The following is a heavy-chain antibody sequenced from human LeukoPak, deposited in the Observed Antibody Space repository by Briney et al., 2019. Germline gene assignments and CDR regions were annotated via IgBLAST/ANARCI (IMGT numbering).Heavy chain of an antibody. CDR2: IYYSGST. Sequence: SETLSLTCTVSGGSISSGGYYWSWIRQHPGKGLEWIGYIYYSGSTYYNPSLKSRVTMSADTSKNQFSLKLTSVTAADTAVYYCARGYYDSSGYSNTFDIWGQGTMVTVSS. D-gene: IGHD3-22*01. V-gene: IGHV4-61*08. CDR3: ARGYYDSSGYSNTFDI. CDR1: GGSISSGGYY. J-gene: IGHJ3*02.